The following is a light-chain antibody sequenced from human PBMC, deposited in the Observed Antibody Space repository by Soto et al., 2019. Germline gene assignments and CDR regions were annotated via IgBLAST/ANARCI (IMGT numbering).Light chain of an antibody. J-gene: IGKJ4*01. V-gene: IGKV3D-15*01. CDR3: QQYNNWPPGLT. CDR2: GAS. CDR1: QSVSSN. Sequence: EIVMTQSPATLSVSPGERATLSCRASQSVSSNLAWYQQKPGQAPRLLIYGASTRATGIPARFSGSGSGTEVTLTISSLQSEDFAVYYCQQYNNWPPGLTFGGGTKVVIK.